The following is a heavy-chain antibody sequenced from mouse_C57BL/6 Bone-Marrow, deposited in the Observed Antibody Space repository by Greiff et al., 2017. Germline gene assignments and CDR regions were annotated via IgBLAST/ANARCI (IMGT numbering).Heavy chain of an antibody. V-gene: IGHV1-81*01. CDR1: GYTFTSYG. CDR3: ARGSSYRFAD. J-gene: IGHJ3*01. D-gene: IGHD1-1*01. CDR2: IYPRSGNT. Sequence: QVQLKQSGAELARPGASVKLSCKASGYTFTSYGISWVKQRTGQGLEWIGEIYPRSGNTYYNEKFKGKATLTADKSSSTAYMELRSLTSEDSAVYFCARGSSYRFADWGQGTLVTVSA.